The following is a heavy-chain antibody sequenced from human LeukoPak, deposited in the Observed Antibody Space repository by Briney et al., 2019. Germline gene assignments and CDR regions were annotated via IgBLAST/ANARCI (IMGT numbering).Heavy chain of an antibody. CDR1: RFTSSNYW. Sequence: GGSLRLSCAASRFTSSNYWMTWVRQAPGKGLEWVANIKQDGSEKYYVDSVKGRFTISRDNAKNSLYLQMNSPRAEDTAVYYCARERRGSSGWYYFDYWGQGTLVTVSS. J-gene: IGHJ4*02. V-gene: IGHV3-7*01. CDR3: ARERRGSSGWYYFDY. CDR2: IKQDGSEK. D-gene: IGHD6-19*01.